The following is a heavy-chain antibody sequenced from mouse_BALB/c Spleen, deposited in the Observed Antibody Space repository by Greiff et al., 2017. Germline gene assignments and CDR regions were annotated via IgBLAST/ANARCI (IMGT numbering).Heavy chain of an antibody. V-gene: IGHV14-3*02. CDR1: GFNIKDTY. D-gene: IGHD1-1*01. Sequence: EVKLMESGAELVKPGASVKLSCTASGFNIKDTYMHWVKQRPEQGLEWIGRIDPANGNTKYDPKFQGKATITADTSSNTAYLQLSSLTSEDTAVYYCAKIFSYYYGSTPYYYAMDYWGQGTSVTVSS. CDR2: IDPANGNT. J-gene: IGHJ4*01. CDR3: AKIFSYYYGSTPYYYAMDY.